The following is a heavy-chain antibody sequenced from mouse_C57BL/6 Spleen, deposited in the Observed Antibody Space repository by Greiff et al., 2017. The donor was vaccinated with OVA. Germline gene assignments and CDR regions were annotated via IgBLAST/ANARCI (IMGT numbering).Heavy chain of an antibody. CDR1: GFTFSSYG. D-gene: IGHD1-1*01. J-gene: IGHJ1*03. Sequence: EVQLVESGGDLVKPGGSLKLSCAASGFTFSSYGMSWVRQTPDKRLEWVATISSGGSYTYYPDSVKGRFTISRDNAKNTLYLQMSSLKSEDTAMYYCARPPFITTVVEGYFDVWGTGTTVTVSS. V-gene: IGHV5-6*01. CDR3: ARPPFITTVVEGYFDV. CDR2: ISSGGSYT.